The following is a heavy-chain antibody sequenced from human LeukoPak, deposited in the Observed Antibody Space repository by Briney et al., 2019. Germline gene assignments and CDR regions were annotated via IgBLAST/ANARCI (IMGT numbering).Heavy chain of an antibody. CDR3: ARASAGLAATVMGN. CDR1: GYTFTIYG. V-gene: IGHV1-18*01. J-gene: IGHJ4*02. D-gene: IGHD5-18*01. CDR2: ISAYNGNT. Sequence: ASVKVSCKASGYTFTIYGISWVRQAPGQGLEWMGWISAYNGNTNYAQKLQGRVTMTTDTSTSTAYMELRSLRSNDTAVYYCARASAGLAATVMGNWGQGTLVTVSS.